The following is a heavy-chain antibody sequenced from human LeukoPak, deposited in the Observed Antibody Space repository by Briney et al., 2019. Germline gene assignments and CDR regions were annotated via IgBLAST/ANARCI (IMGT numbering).Heavy chain of an antibody. CDR3: ARGPLTAPRDSGSYFFDY. D-gene: IGHD1-26*01. CDR2: INHSGST. V-gene: IGHV4-34*01. Sequence: SETLSLTCAVYGGSFSGYYWSWIRQPPGKGLEWIREINHSGSTNYNPSLKSRVTISVDTSKNQFSLKLSSVTAADTAVYYCARGPLTAPRDSGSYFFDYWGQGTLVTVSS. CDR1: GGSFSGYY. J-gene: IGHJ4*02.